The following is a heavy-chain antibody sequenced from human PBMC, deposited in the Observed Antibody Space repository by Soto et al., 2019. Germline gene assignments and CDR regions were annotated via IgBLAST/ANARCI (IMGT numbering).Heavy chain of an antibody. D-gene: IGHD7-27*01. V-gene: IGHV4-30-4*01. Sequence: SETLSLTCTVSGGSITSDYSCLRWIRPPPGEGLEWIGHIFDSGTTYTNPSLRSQVAISLDTSKNHFSLTLSSVTAADTAVYYCARGPSGDKVHYWGQGALVTVSS. CDR3: ARGPSGDKVHY. CDR2: IFDSGTT. J-gene: IGHJ4*02. CDR1: GGSITSDYSC.